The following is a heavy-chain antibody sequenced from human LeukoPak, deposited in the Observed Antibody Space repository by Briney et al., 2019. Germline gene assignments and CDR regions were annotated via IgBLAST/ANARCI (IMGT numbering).Heavy chain of an antibody. CDR1: GYTFTGYY. D-gene: IGHD1-26*01. CDR2: INPNSGGT. V-gene: IGHV1-2*02. CDR3: AGDTGGRTRHFDY. Sequence: ASVKVSCKASGYTFTGYYMHWVRQAPGQGLEWMGWINPNSGGTNYAQKFQGRVTMTRDTSISTAYMELSRLRSDDTAVYYCAGDTGGRTRHFDYWGQGTLVTVSS. J-gene: IGHJ4*02.